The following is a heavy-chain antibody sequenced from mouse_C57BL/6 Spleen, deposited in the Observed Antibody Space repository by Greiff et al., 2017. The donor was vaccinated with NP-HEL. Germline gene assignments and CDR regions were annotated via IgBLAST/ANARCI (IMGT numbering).Heavy chain of an antibody. CDR3: TRYGYYVYYDAMDY. V-gene: IGHV1-15*01. J-gene: IGHJ4*01. Sequence: VQLQQSGAELVRPGASVTLSCKASGYTFTDYEMHWVKQTPVHGLEWIGAIDPETGGTAYNQKFKGKAILTADKSSSTAYMELRSLTSEDSAVYYCTRYGYYVYYDAMDYWGQGTSVTVSS. CDR1: GYTFTDYE. D-gene: IGHD2-3*01. CDR2: IDPETGGT.